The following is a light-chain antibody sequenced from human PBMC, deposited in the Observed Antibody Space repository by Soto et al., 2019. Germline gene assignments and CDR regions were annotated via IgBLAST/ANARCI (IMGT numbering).Light chain of an antibody. V-gene: IGKV3-11*01. CDR2: DST. CDR3: QQRNVWPPIT. CDR1: QSIHTS. Sequence: EIVLTQSPATLSLSPGERATLSCRASQSIHTSLAWYQQKSGKPPRLVIYDSTLRANGVPGRFGGSRSGTEFTLTINSLEPEDFAVYYCQQRNVWPPITFGQGTRLEIK. J-gene: IGKJ5*01.